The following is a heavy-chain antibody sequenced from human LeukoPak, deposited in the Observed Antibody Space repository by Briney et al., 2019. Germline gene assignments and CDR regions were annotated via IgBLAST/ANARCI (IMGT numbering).Heavy chain of an antibody. D-gene: IGHD1-1*01. CDR1: GFTFSSYY. CDR2: ISSSSSYI. J-gene: IGHJ4*02. V-gene: IGHV3-21*01. CDR3: ASQTGVVDY. Sequence: GGSLRLSCAASGFTFSSYYMNWVRQAPGKGLEWVSSISSSSSYIYYADSVKGRFTISRDNAKNSLYLQMNSLRAEDTAVYYCASQTGVVDYWGQGTLVTVSS.